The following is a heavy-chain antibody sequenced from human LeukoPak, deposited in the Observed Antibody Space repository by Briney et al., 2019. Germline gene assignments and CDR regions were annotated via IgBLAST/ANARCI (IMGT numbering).Heavy chain of an antibody. D-gene: IGHD2-15*01. CDR1: GFTFSSYG. J-gene: IGHJ4*02. CDR2: IRYDGSNK. CDR3: AKDRRYCSGGSCRIFDY. Sequence: PGRSLRLSCAASGFTFSSYGMHWVRQAPGKGLEWVAFIRYDGSNKYYADSVKGRFTISRDNSKNTLYLQMNSLRAEDTAVYYCAKDRRYCSGGSCRIFDYWGQGTLVTVSS. V-gene: IGHV3-30*02.